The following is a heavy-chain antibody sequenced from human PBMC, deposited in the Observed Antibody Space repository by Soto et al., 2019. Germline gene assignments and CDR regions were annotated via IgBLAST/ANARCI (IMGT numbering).Heavy chain of an antibody. Sequence: EVQLVESGGGLVQPGGSLRLSCAASGFTFSSYWMSWVRQAPGKGLEWVANIKQDGSEKYYVDSVKGRFSISRDNAKNSLYLQMTSLRAEDTAVYYCARDNTAYDYVWGSYRYGVDYWGQGTLVTVSS. V-gene: IGHV3-7*03. D-gene: IGHD3-16*02. CDR1: GFTFSSYW. CDR2: IKQDGSEK. J-gene: IGHJ4*02. CDR3: ARDNTAYDYVWGSYRYGVDY.